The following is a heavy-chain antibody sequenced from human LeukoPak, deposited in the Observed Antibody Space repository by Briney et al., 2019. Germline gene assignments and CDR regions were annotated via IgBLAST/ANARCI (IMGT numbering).Heavy chain of an antibody. V-gene: IGHV4-4*09. D-gene: IGHD6-13*01. CDR1: GGSISSYY. CDR3: ARNLRVYYYYYMDV. Sequence: SETLSLTCTVSGGSISSYYWSWIRQPPGKGLEWIGYIYTSGSTNYNPSLKSRVTISVDTSKNQFSLKLSSVTAADTAAYYCARNLRVYYYYYMDVWGKGTTVTVSS. J-gene: IGHJ6*03. CDR2: IYTSGST.